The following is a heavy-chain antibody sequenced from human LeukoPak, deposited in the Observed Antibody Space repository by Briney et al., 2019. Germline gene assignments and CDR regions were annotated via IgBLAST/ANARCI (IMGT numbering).Heavy chain of an antibody. D-gene: IGHD1-1*01. Sequence: GGSLRLSCAASGFTFSSYSMNWVRQAPGKGLEWVSSISSSSSYIYYADSVKGRFTISRDNSKNSLFLQLSSLRIEDTALYYCASDISTGGAYWGQGTLVTVSS. J-gene: IGHJ4*02. CDR3: ASDISTGGAY. CDR2: ISSSSSYI. CDR1: GFTFSSYS. V-gene: IGHV3-21*04.